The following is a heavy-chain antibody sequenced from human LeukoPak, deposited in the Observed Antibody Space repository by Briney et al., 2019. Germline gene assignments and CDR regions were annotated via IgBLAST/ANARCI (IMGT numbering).Heavy chain of an antibody. CDR2: IIPIFGTA. Sequence: ASVKVSCKASGGTFSSYAISWVRQAPGQGLEWMGRIIPIFGTANYAQKFQGRVTITTDESTCTAYMELSSLRSEDTAVYYCAMSARYYDFWSGPYVDYWGQGTLVTVSS. V-gene: IGHV1-69*05. CDR1: GGTFSSYA. CDR3: AMSARYYDFWSGPYVDY. D-gene: IGHD3-3*01. J-gene: IGHJ4*02.